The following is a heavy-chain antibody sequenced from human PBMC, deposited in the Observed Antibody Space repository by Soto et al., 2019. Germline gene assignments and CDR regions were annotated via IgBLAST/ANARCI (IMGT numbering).Heavy chain of an antibody. V-gene: IGHV3-9*01. CDR1: GFTFDDYA. Sequence: SLRLSCAASGFTFDDYAMHWVRQAPGKGLEWVSGISWNSGSIGYADSVKGRFTISRDNAKNSLYLQMNSLRAEDTALYYCAKGVAARPDYYYGMDVWGQGTTVTVSS. D-gene: IGHD6-6*01. CDR3: AKGVAARPDYYYGMDV. J-gene: IGHJ6*02. CDR2: ISWNSGSI.